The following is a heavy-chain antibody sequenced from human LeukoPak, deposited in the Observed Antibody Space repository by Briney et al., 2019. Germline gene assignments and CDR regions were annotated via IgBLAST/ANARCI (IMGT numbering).Heavy chain of an antibody. J-gene: IGHJ6*02. CDR1: GYTLTGLS. V-gene: IGHV1-24*01. D-gene: IGHD5/OR15-5a*01. CDR2: FDPEDGET. Sequence: ASVKVSCKVSGYTLTGLSMHWVRQAPGKGLEWMGGFDPEDGETIYAQKFQGRVTMTEDTSTDTAYMELSSLRSEDTAVYYCATVPRRGSVFGYYYYYGMDVWGQGTTVTVSS. CDR3: ATVPRRGSVFGYYYYYGMDV.